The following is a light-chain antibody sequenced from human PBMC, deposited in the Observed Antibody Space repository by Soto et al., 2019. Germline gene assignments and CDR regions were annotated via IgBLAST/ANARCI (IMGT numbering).Light chain of an antibody. CDR2: DGS. Sequence: EIVLTQSPATLSVSPGERVTLSCRASQNLHSFLNWYQQRPGQAPRPLIYDGSKRAAGVPGRISGDGSGTDYTLTISSLEPEDFAVYYCQQRTRWPMTFGRGTRLEIK. CDR3: QQRTRWPMT. V-gene: IGKV3-11*01. CDR1: QNLHSF. J-gene: IGKJ5*01.